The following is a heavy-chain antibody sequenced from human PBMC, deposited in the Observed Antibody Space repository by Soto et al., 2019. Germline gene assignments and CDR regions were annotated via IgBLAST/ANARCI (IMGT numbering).Heavy chain of an antibody. D-gene: IGHD3-10*01. Sequence: DVQLVESGGGLVQPGGSLRLSCAGSGFRFSAYWIHWVRQVPGKGLFWVSRIDNDGSTTYAEAVKGRFTISRDNAKNTFYLQMSSLRAEDTAVYYCARDSARTFDYWGQGTLVSVSS. J-gene: IGHJ4*02. CDR1: GFRFSAYW. CDR3: ARDSARTFDY. CDR2: IDNDGST. V-gene: IGHV3-74*01.